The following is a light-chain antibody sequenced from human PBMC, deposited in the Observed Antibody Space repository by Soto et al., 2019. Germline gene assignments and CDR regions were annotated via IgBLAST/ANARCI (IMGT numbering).Light chain of an antibody. CDR1: QGIRND. CDR3: LRHQSSAHS. J-gene: IGKJ2*03. CDR2: AAS. V-gene: IGKV1-17*01. Sequence: DLQMTQSPSSLSASVGDRVTITCRASQGIRNDLGWHQQKPGKAPKRLIYAASSLQSGVPSRFSGRGSGTEFTLTFRRLPRQDFATYYGLRHQSSAHSAGQGAKLEI.